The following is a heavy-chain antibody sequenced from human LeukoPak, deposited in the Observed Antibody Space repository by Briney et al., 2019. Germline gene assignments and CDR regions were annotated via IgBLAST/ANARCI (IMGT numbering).Heavy chain of an antibody. J-gene: IGHJ4*02. CDR2: ICALGT. V-gene: IGHV3-23*01. CDR3: ARGYSFDY. Sequence: GGSLRLSCAASGFTFSDYAMTWVRQAPGKGLEWVSAICALGTFYSDSVKGRFTISRDNSRNTLYLQMNSLRAEDTAVYYCARGYSFDYCGQGTLVTVSS. D-gene: IGHD3-22*01. CDR1: GFTFSDYA.